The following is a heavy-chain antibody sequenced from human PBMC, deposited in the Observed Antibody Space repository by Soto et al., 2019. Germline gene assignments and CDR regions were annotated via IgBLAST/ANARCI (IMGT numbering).Heavy chain of an antibody. CDR1: GYTFTSYD. D-gene: IGHD4-17*01. V-gene: IGHV1-8*01. CDR2: MKPNSGNT. Sequence: QVQLVQSGAEVKKPGASVKVSCKASGYTFTSYDINWMRQATGQGLEWMGWMKPNSGNTGYAQKFQGRVTMTRNTSISTAYMELSSLRSEDTAVYYCARQNDYGDYVSYFQHWGQGTLVTVSS. CDR3: ARQNDYGDYVSYFQH. J-gene: IGHJ1*01.